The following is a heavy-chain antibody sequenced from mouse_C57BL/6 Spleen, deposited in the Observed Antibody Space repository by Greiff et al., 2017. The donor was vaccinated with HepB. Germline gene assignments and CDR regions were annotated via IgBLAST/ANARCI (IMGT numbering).Heavy chain of an antibody. D-gene: IGHD1-1*01. V-gene: IGHV1-85*01. CDR2: IYPRDGST. CDR1: GYTFTSYD. CDR3: ARDGDYYGSSYFDY. Sequence: LQESGPELVKPGASVKLSCKASGYTFTSYDINWVKQRPGQGLEWIGWIYPRDGSTKYNEKFKGKATLTVDTSSSTAYMELHSLTSEDSAVYFCARDGDYYGSSYFDYWGQGTTLTVSS. J-gene: IGHJ2*01.